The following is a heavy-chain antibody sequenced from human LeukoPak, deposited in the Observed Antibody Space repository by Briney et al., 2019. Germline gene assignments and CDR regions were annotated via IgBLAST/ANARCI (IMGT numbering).Heavy chain of an antibody. J-gene: IGHJ4*02. V-gene: IGHV3-30-3*01. CDR2: ISYDGSNK. D-gene: IGHD2-2*02. CDR3: ARGPYCTSPNCYNPAGY. CDR1: RFTFSSYA. Sequence: GGSPRLSCAVSRFTFSSYAMQWVRQAPGKGLDWVAVISYDGSNKYYADSVKGRFTISRDNSKNTLYLQMDSQRAEDTAVYSCARGPYCTSPNCYNPAGYWGQGTLVTVSS.